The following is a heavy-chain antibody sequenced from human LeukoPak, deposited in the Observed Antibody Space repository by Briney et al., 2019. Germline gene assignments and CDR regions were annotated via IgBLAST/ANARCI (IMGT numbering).Heavy chain of an antibody. J-gene: IGHJ3*02. V-gene: IGHV4-39*07. Sequence: PSETLSLTCTVSGGSISSSSYYWGWIRQPPGKGLEWIGSIYYSGSTYYNPSLKSRVTISVDTSKNQFSLKLNSVTAADTAVYYCARERDGYTHDAFDIWGQGTMVTVSS. CDR3: ARERDGYTHDAFDI. CDR1: GGSISSSSYY. D-gene: IGHD5-24*01. CDR2: IYYSGST.